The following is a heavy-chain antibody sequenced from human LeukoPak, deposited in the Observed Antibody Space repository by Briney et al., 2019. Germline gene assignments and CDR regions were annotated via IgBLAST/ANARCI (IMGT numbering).Heavy chain of an antibody. CDR3: TRGSTSTWYDY. J-gene: IGHJ4*02. V-gene: IGHV3-23*01. D-gene: IGHD6-13*01. CDR1: GFTFSNYA. Sequence: TGGSLRLSCAASGFTFSNYAMSWVRRAPGKGLEWVSLIGGSSVNIYYADSVKGRFTISRDNSKNTLYLRMNSLRGDDTAVYYCTRGSTSTWYDYWGQGIQVTVSS. CDR2: IGGSSVNI.